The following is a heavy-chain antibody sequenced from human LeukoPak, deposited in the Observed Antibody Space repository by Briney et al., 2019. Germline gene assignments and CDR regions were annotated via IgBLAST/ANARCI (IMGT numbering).Heavy chain of an antibody. CDR3: ARGFGYSYGWCYYYYMDV. CDR1: GYTFTSYD. J-gene: IGHJ6*03. Sequence: ASVKVSCKASGYTFTSYDINWVRQATGQGLEWMGWMNPNSGNTGYAQKFQGRVTMTRNTSISTAYMELSSLRSEDTAVYYCARGFGYSYGWCYYYYMDVWGKGTTVTISS. V-gene: IGHV1-8*01. D-gene: IGHD5-18*01. CDR2: MNPNSGNT.